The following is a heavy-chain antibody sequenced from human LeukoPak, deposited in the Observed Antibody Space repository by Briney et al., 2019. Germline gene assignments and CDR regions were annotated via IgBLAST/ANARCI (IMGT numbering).Heavy chain of an antibody. D-gene: IGHD1-26*01. Sequence: SETLSLTCTVSGYSISSGYYWGWIRQPPGKGLEWIGSIYYSGSTHYNPSLKSRVTISVDTSKNQLSLKLSSVTAADTAVYYCARDTGSYYVYYFDYWGQGTLVTVSS. J-gene: IGHJ4*02. CDR3: ARDTGSYYVYYFDY. V-gene: IGHV4-38-2*02. CDR2: IYYSGST. CDR1: GYSISSGYY.